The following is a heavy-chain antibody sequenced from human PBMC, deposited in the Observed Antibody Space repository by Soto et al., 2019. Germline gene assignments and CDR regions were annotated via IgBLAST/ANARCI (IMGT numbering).Heavy chain of an antibody. CDR3: ARQGGWGMDV. CDR2: IYYSGST. J-gene: IGHJ6*03. CDR1: GGSISSYY. D-gene: IGHD1-26*01. V-gene: IGHV4-59*08. Sequence: QVQLQESSPGLVKPSETLSLTCTVSGGSISSYYWSWIRQPPGKGLEWIGYIYYSGSTNYNPSLKSRVTISVDTSKNQFSLKLSSVTAADTAVYYCARQGGWGMDVWGKGTTVTVSS.